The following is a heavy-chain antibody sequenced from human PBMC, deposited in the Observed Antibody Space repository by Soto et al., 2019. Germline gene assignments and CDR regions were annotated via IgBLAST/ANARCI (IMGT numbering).Heavy chain of an antibody. CDR2: IYYSGST. V-gene: IGHV4-39*05. J-gene: IGHJ6*02. CDR3: AGIPAAISYYYYYGMDV. CDR1: GGSSSSRSYY. D-gene: IGHD2-2*02. Sequence: PSETPALTCTVPGGSSSSRSYYWGGIRQPPGKGLEWIGSIYYSGSTYYNPSLKSRVTISVDTSKNQFSLKLSSVTAADTAVYYCAGIPAAISYYYYYGMDVWGQGTTVT.